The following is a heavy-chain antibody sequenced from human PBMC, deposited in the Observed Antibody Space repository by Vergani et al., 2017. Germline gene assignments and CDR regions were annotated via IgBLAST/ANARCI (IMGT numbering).Heavy chain of an antibody. J-gene: IGHJ6*02. CDR1: GFNVRDHY. D-gene: IGHD3-9*01. V-gene: IGHV3-11*04. Sequence: QGLLVESGGGLVKPGGSLRLSCAASGFNVRDHYMSWIRQAPGKGLEWISYISSVDATYYADSVKGRFTISRDNSKNSLSLQMNSLRVEDTGVYFCARETDTGSSVSYNYYAMDVWPQGTTVTVS. CDR2: ISSVDAT. CDR3: ARETDTGSSVSYNYYAMDV.